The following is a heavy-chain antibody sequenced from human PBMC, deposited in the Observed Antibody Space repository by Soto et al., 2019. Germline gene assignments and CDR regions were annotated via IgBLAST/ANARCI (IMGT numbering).Heavy chain of an antibody. CDR2: ISSSGSTI. CDR1: GFTFSDYY. Sequence: PGGSLRLSCAASGFTFSDYYMSWIRQAPGKGLEWVSYISSSGSTIYYADSVKGRFTISRDNAKNSLYLQMNSLRAEDTAVYYCARLGYCSGGSCYRQVDAFDIWGQGTMVTVSS. V-gene: IGHV3-11*01. CDR3: ARLGYCSGGSCYRQVDAFDI. J-gene: IGHJ3*02. D-gene: IGHD2-15*01.